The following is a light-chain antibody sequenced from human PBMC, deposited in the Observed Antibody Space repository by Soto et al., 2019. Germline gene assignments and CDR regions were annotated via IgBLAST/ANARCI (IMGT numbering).Light chain of an antibody. CDR3: QQYYSYPPLMYT. J-gene: IGKJ2*01. CDR1: QGISSY. Sequence: AIRMTQSPSSLSASTGDRVTITCRASQGISSYLAWYQQKPGKAPKLLIYAASTLQSGVPSRFSGSGSGTDFTLTISCLQSEDFATYYCQQYYSYPPLMYTFGQGTKLEIK. V-gene: IGKV1-8*01. CDR2: AAS.